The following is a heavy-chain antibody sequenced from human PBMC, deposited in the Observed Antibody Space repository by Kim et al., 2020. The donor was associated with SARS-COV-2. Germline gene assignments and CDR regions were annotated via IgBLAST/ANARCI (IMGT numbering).Heavy chain of an antibody. J-gene: IGHJ3*01. CDR2: IKQDGSEK. CDR3: ARGRYSDKIRWHAFDV. D-gene: IGHD4-17*01. CDR1: GFTLSTYW. Sequence: GGSLRLSCAASGFTLSTYWMSWVRQAPGRGLEWVANIKQDGSEKYYGDFVKGRFTISRDKIKSLLYLQMNSLRANDTAVYYCARGRYSDKIRWHAFDVWDHGTMVTVSS. V-gene: IGHV3-7*01.